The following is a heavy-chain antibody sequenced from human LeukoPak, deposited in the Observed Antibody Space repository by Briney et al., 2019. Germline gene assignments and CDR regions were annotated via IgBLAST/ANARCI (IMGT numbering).Heavy chain of an antibody. D-gene: IGHD2-2*01. Sequence: SVKVSCKASGGTFSSYAISWVRQAPGQGLEWMGGITPIFGTANYAQKFQGRVTITADESTSTAYMELSSLRSEDTAVYYCARDSKPRYCSSTSCYGSFDYWGQGTLVTASS. V-gene: IGHV1-69*13. J-gene: IGHJ4*02. CDR1: GGTFSSYA. CDR3: ARDSKPRYCSSTSCYGSFDY. CDR2: ITPIFGTA.